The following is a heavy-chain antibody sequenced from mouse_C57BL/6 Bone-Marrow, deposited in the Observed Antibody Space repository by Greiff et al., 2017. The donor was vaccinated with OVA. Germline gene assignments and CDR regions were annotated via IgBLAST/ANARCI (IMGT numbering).Heavy chain of an antibody. J-gene: IGHJ3*01. CDR1: GYTFTSYW. Sequence: QVQLKQPGAELVMPGASVKLSCKASGYTFTSYWMHWVKQRPGQGLEWIGEIDPSDSYTNYNQKFKGKSTLTVDKSSSTAYMQLSSLTSEDSAVYYCAREDSSGRFAYWGQGTLVTVSA. V-gene: IGHV1-69*01. D-gene: IGHD3-2*02. CDR3: AREDSSGRFAY. CDR2: IDPSDSYT.